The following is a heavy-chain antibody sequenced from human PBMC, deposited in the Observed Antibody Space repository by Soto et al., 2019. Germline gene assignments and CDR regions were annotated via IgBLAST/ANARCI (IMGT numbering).Heavy chain of an antibody. CDR2: IDNSGGIT. J-gene: IGHJ4*02. CDR1: GFTFSTYA. V-gene: IGHV3-23*05. D-gene: IGHD5-18*01. Sequence: GGSLRLSCAASGFTFSTYAMSWVRQAPGNVLKWVSTIDNSGGITYYADSVKGRFTISRDNSKNTLYLQMNSLRAEDTAVYYCAKGGYNYGFLFDCWGQGTLVTVSS. CDR3: AKGGYNYGFLFDC.